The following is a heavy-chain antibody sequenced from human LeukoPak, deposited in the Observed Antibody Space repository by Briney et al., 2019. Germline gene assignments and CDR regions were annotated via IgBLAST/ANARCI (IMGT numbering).Heavy chain of an antibody. CDR1: GFPFSSYE. D-gene: IGHD4-17*01. CDR2: ISSSGGTI. Sequence: PGGPLRLSCSASGFPFSSYEMNWVRQAPGKGLEWVSYISSSGGTIYYADSVKGRFTISRDNAKNSLYLQMNSLRAEDTAVYYCARGDYGDDFYYYGMDVWGQGNTVTVSS. CDR3: ARGDYGDDFYYYGMDV. V-gene: IGHV3-48*03. J-gene: IGHJ6*02.